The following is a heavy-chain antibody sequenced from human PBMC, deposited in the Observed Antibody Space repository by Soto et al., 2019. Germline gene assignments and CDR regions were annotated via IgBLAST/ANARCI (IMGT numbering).Heavy chain of an antibody. CDR1: GFTFSSYS. CDR3: ARDLASRVDWRRSPDAFDI. D-gene: IGHD5-12*01. J-gene: IGHJ3*02. Sequence: GGSLRLSCAASGFTFSSYSMNWVRQAPGKGLEWVSSISSSSSYIYYADSVKGRFTISRDNAKNSLYLQMNSLRAEDTAVYYCARDLASRVDWRRSPDAFDIWGQGTMVTVS. CDR2: ISSSSSYI. V-gene: IGHV3-21*01.